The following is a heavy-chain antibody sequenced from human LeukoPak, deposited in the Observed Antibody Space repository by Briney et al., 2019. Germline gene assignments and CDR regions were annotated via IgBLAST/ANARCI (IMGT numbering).Heavy chain of an antibody. CDR1: GGSISNYY. CDR2: IYSSGTT. D-gene: IGHD6-6*01. V-gene: IGHV4-59*08. CDR3: ARGVATRPFFSFRPNAEFFFLDS. Sequence: SETLSLTCTVSGGSISNYYWSWIRQPPGEGLEWIGYIYSSGTTDYNPSLKSRVSISKDTSKNQFSLRLSSVTAADTAVYFCARGVATRPFFSFRPNAEFFFLDSWSQGTLVTVTS. J-gene: IGHJ4*02.